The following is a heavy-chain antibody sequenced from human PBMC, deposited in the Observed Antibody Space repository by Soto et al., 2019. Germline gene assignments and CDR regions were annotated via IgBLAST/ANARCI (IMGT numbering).Heavy chain of an antibody. Sequence: GGSLRLSCAASGFTFSSYAMGWVRQGPGKGLEWVAVVSIGGSTHYADSVRGRFTISRDNSRNTLSLQMNSLTTEDTAVYFCAKRRGAGGHFDYWGQGALVTVSS. CDR3: AKRRGAGGHFDY. V-gene: IGHV3-23*01. CDR2: VSIGGST. CDR1: GFTFSSYA. D-gene: IGHD2-15*01. J-gene: IGHJ4*02.